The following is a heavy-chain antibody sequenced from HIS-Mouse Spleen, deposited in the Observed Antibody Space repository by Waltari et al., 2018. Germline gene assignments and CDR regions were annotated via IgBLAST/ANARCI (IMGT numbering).Heavy chain of an antibody. Sequence: QVQLQESGPGLVKPSETLSLTCTVSGYSISSGYYWGWIRQPPGKGLEWIGSIYHSGGTYYNPSLKSRVTRSVDTSKNQFSRKLSSVTAADTAVYYCARVKTWGQGTLVTVSS. CDR1: GYSISSGYY. CDR3: ARVKT. CDR2: IYHSGGT. V-gene: IGHV4-38-2*02. J-gene: IGHJ5*02.